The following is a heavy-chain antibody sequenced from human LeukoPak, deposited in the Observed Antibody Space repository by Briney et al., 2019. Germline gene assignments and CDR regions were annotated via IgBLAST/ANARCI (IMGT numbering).Heavy chain of an antibody. CDR1: GFTFSSYW. CDR3: ARASMGGRDYHLDS. J-gene: IGHJ4*02. D-gene: IGHD4/OR15-4a*01. CDR2: IKTDGSHT. Sequence: SGGSLRLSCAASGFTFSSYWMTWVRQAPGKGLEWVANIKTDGSHTYYVDFVKGRFTISRDNAKNLLFLQLGSLRADDTGVYYCARASMGGRDYHLDSWGREPWSPSP. V-gene: IGHV3-7*01.